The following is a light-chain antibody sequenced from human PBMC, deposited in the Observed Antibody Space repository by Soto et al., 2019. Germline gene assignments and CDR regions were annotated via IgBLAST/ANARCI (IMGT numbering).Light chain of an antibody. V-gene: IGKV1-39*01. CDR3: QQSYNTPLT. CDR2: AAS. Sequence: DIHITHSPSSLSSSLVDRVTITCRASQSISSYLNWYQQKPGKAPKFLIYAASSLQSGVPSRFSGSGSGTDFTLTISSLQPEDFATYYCQQSYNTPLTFGPGTKVDIK. CDR1: QSISSY. J-gene: IGKJ3*01.